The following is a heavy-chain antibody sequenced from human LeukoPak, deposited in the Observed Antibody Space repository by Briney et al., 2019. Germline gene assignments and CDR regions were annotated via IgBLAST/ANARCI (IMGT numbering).Heavy chain of an antibody. CDR3: ATGGYSAWCDY. Sequence: PSETLSLTCSVSDGSINTYFWSWIRQPAGKGLEWIGRIDSSGTTSLNPYLKSRVTISQDKSKKQFSLKLSSVTAADTAVYYCATGGYSAWCDYWGHGTRVIVSS. D-gene: IGHD6-19*01. V-gene: IGHV4-4*07. CDR2: IDSSGTT. CDR1: DGSINTYF. J-gene: IGHJ4*01.